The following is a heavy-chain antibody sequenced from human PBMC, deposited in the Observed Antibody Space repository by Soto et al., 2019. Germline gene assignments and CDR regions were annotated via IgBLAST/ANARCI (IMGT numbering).Heavy chain of an antibody. V-gene: IGHV4-39*01. J-gene: IGHJ5*02. CDR1: GDSISRSSHY. CDR2: VHISEKA. Sequence: SETLSLTCSVSGDSISRSSHYWGWIRQPPGKGLEWIGSVHISEKAYYNPSLKSRVSVLMDTSKNEFSLRLSSVTAADTAIYYCARSTIEPRLFMYPFDPWGQGTLVTVSS. D-gene: IGHD6-6*01. CDR3: ARSTIEPRLFMYPFDP.